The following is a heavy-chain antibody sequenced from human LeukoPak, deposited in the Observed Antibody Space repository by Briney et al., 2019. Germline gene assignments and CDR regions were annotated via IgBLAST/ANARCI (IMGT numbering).Heavy chain of an antibody. CDR2: IYPGDSDT. CDR1: GYSFTSYW. Sequence: GESLKISCKGSGYSFTSYWIGWVRQMPGKGLEWMGIIYPGDSDTRYSPSFQGQVTISADKSISTAYLQWSSLKASDTAMYYCASGPGGSYGPFDAFDIWGQGTMVTVSS. J-gene: IGHJ3*02. D-gene: IGHD1-26*01. V-gene: IGHV5-51*01. CDR3: ASGPGGSYGPFDAFDI.